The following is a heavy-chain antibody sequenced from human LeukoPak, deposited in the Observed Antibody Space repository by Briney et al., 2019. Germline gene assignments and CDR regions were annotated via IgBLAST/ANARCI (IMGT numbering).Heavy chain of an antibody. CDR2: ISWNSGNI. D-gene: IGHD6-19*01. V-gene: IGHV3-9*01. J-gene: IGHJ3*02. Sequence: PGGSLRLSCAASGFTFDDYAMHWVRQAPGKGLEWVSGISWNSGNIGYADSVKGRFTISRDNAKNSLYLQMNSLRAEDTAVYYCARPGSGWYGPHAFDIWGQGTMVTVSS. CDR3: ARPGSGWYGPHAFDI. CDR1: GFTFDDYA.